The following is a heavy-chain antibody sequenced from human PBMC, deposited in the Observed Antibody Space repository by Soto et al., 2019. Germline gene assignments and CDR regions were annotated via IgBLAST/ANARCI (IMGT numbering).Heavy chain of an antibody. CDR1: GFTFSSYG. Sequence: QVQLVESGGGVVQPGRSLRLSCAASGFTFSSYGMHWVRQAPGKGLEWVAVISYDGSNKYYADSVKGRFTISRDNSKNTLYLQMNSLRAEDTAVYYCAKDPNYGDYGGDYWGQGTLVTVSS. CDR2: ISYDGSNK. D-gene: IGHD4-17*01. J-gene: IGHJ4*02. CDR3: AKDPNYGDYGGDY. V-gene: IGHV3-30*18.